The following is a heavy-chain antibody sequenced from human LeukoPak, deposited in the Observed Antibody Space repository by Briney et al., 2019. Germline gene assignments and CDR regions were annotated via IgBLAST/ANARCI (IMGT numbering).Heavy chain of an antibody. D-gene: IGHD2-2*01. Sequence: PGGSLRLSCAASGFTFSNYWMTWVRQAPGKGLEWVANIKQDGSGKNYVDSVKGRFTISRDNAQNSLYLQMNSLRAEDTAVYYCASTATCSFWGQGTMVTVSS. V-gene: IGHV3-7*01. CDR1: GFTFSNYW. CDR3: ASTATCSF. J-gene: IGHJ3*01. CDR2: IKQDGSGK.